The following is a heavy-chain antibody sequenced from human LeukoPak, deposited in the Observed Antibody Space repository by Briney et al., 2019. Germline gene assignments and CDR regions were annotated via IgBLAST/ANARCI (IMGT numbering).Heavy chain of an antibody. CDR3: ARGRSSGSHQPFDY. D-gene: IGHD1-26*01. CDR2: INPNSGGT. CDR1: GYTFTGYY. J-gene: IGHJ4*02. Sequence: GASVKVSCKASGYTFTGYYMHWVRQAPGQGLEWMGWINPNSGGTNYAQKFQGRVTMTRDTSISTAYMELSRLRSDDTAVYYCARGRSSGSHQPFDYWGQGTLVTVSS. V-gene: IGHV1-2*02.